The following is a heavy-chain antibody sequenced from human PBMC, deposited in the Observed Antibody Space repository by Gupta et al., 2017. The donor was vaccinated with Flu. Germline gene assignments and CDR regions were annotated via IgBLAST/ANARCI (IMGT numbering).Heavy chain of an antibody. Sequence: FTDYYVHWVRQAPGQGLEWMGRINPSSGGTKYAQTFQGRVTLTSDTSTNTVYMELSSLKSDDTAVYYCVRCLYCSTTKCPLPLDFWGHGTLVTVSS. D-gene: IGHD6-13*01. CDR1: FTDYY. CDR2: INPSSGGT. V-gene: IGHV1-2*06. CDR3: VRCLYCSTTKCPLPLDF. J-gene: IGHJ4*01.